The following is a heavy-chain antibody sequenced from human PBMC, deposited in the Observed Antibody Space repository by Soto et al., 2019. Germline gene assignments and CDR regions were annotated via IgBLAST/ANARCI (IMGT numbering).Heavy chain of an antibody. CDR2: IRSKAYGGST. V-gene: IGHV3-23*01. Sequence: GGSLRLSCTASGFTFGDYAMSWFRQAPGKGLEWVGFIRSKAYGGSTYYADSVKGRFTISRDNSKNTLYLQMNSLRAEDTAVYYCAKGPLRYFDWLDPDYWGQGTLVTVSS. CDR1: GFTFGDYA. CDR3: AKGPLRYFDWLDPDY. D-gene: IGHD3-9*01. J-gene: IGHJ4*02.